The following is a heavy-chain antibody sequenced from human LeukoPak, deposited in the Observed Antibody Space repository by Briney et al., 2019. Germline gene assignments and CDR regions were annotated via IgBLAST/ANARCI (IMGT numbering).Heavy chain of an antibody. D-gene: IGHD5-18*01. CDR2: INPSGGST. CDR1: GYTFTIYY. J-gene: IGHJ4*02. Sequence: ASVKVSCKASGYTFTIYYIHWVRQAPGQGLEWMEVINPSGGSTSYAQKFQGRVTMTRDTSTSTVYMELSSLRSEDTAVYYCAGSGYSYGFDYWGQGTLVTVSS. V-gene: IGHV1-46*01. CDR3: AGSGYSYGFDY.